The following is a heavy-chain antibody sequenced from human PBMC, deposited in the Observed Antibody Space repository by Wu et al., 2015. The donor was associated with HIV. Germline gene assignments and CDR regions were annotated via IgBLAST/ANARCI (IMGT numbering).Heavy chain of an antibody. V-gene: IGHV1-69*05. J-gene: IGHJ3*02. CDR2: IIPIFGTA. CDR1: GGTFSSYA. Sequence: QVQLVQSGAEVKKPGSSVKVSCKASGGTFSSYAISWVRQAPGQGLEWMGGIIPIFGTANYAQKFQGRVTITTDESTSTAYMELSSLRSEDTAVYYCARDGGRDGYNFNAFDIWGQGTMVTVSS. CDR3: ARDGGRDGYNFNAFDI. D-gene: IGHD5-24*01.